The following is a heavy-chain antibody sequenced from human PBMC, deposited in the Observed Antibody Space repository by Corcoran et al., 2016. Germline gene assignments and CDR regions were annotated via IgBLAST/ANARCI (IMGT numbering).Heavy chain of an antibody. D-gene: IGHD5-18*01. V-gene: IGHV3-7*01. Sequence: EVQLVESGGGLVQPGGSLRLSCVASGFTFSNNWMSWVRQAPGKGLEWVANIKKDESEKYYVDSVKGRFTISRDNAKNSVYLEMNSLRAEDTAVYYCARDLGGYSYGYSRTWFDPWGQGTLVTVSS. J-gene: IGHJ5*02. CDR2: IKKDESEK. CDR3: ARDLGGYSYGYSRTWFDP. CDR1: GFTFSNNW.